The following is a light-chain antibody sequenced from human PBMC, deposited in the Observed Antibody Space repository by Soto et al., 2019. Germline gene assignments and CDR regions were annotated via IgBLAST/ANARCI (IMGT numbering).Light chain of an antibody. CDR2: DAS. V-gene: IGKV3D-20*02. J-gene: IGKJ1*01. Sequence: LTEAPGSLCFSPGGTATLFCRASQSVSSSQLAWYQQKPGQAPRLLIYDASNRATGIPARFSGSGSGTDFTLTISSLEPEDSAVYSCQQNRGGHTFGQGTKVDIK. CDR1: QSVSSSQ. CDR3: QQNRGGHT.